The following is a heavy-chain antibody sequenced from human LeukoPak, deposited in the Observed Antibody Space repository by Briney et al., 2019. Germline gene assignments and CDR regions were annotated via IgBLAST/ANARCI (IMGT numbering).Heavy chain of an antibody. CDR2: ISYSGSA. J-gene: IGHJ4*02. Sequence: PSETLSLTCTVSGGSISDSNYYWGWIRQPPGKGLEWIGTISYSGSAHYNPSLKSRVTSSADTSKNQFALNLSSVTAADTAVYYCARDPGSRDWNRYRYFDCWGQGTLVTVSS. CDR1: GGSISDSNYY. D-gene: IGHD1-1*01. CDR3: ARDPGSRDWNRYRYFDC. V-gene: IGHV4-39*06.